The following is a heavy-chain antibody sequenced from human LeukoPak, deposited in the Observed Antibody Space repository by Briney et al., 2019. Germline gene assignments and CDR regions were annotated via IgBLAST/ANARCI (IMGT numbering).Heavy chain of an antibody. Sequence: SVKVSCKASGGTFISYAISWVRQAPGQGLEWMGGIIPIFGTANYAQKFQGRVTITADESTSTAYMELSSLRSEDTAVYYCARSQYYYGSGSYFPFDYWGQGTLVTVSS. CDR1: GGTFISYA. CDR2: IIPIFGTA. J-gene: IGHJ4*02. V-gene: IGHV1-69*13. CDR3: ARSQYYYGSGSYFPFDY. D-gene: IGHD3-10*01.